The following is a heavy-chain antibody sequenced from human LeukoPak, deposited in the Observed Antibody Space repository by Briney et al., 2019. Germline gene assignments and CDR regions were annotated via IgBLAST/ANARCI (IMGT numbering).Heavy chain of an antibody. Sequence: PGRSLRLSCAASGFTFSSYAMHWVRQAPGKGLEWVAVISYDGSNKYYADSVKGRFTISRDNSKNTLYLQMNSLRAEDTAVYYCASDIVRVQSIAAAGTLAEYFQHWGQGTLVTVSS. CDR2: ISYDGSNK. J-gene: IGHJ1*01. D-gene: IGHD6-13*01. CDR1: GFTFSSYA. CDR3: ASDIVRVQSIAAAGTLAEYFQH. V-gene: IGHV3-30-3*01.